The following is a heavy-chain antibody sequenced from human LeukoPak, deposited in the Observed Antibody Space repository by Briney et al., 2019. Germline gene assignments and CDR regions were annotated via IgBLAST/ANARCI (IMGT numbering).Heavy chain of an antibody. Sequence: PGGSLRLSCAVSGFTVSSNYMSWVRQAPGKGLEWVSAISGSGGSTYYADSVKGRFTISRDNSKNTLYLQMNSLRAEDTAVYYCARWTYDSSIRDWSYFDYWGQGTLVTVSS. CDR2: ISGSGGST. J-gene: IGHJ4*02. CDR3: ARWTYDSSIRDWSYFDY. V-gene: IGHV3-23*01. D-gene: IGHD3-22*01. CDR1: GFTVSSNY.